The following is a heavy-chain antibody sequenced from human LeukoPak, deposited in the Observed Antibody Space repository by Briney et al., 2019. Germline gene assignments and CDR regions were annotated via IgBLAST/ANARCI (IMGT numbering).Heavy chain of an antibody. J-gene: IGHJ6*02. CDR3: ARDGVVRGADYYGMDV. V-gene: IGHV3-23*01. D-gene: IGHD3-10*01. Sequence: GGSLRLSCAASGFTFSSYAMSWVRQAPGKGLEWVSAISGSGGSTYYADSVKGRFTISRDNSKNTLYLQTNSLRAEDTAVYYCARDGVVRGADYYGMDVWGQGTTVTVSS. CDR2: ISGSGGST. CDR1: GFTFSSYA.